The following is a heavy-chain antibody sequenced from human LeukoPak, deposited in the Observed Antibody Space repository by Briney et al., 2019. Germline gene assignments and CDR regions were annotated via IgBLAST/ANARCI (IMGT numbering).Heavy chain of an antibody. D-gene: IGHD3-10*01. CDR2: ISGSGGST. J-gene: IGHJ4*02. CDR3: AKGGAMVRGVVDY. Sequence: GGSLRLSCAASGFTFSGYAMSWVRQAPGKGLEWVSAISGSGGSTYYADSVKGLFTISRDNSKNTLYLQMNSLRAEDTAVYYCAKGGAMVRGVVDYWGQGTLVTVSS. V-gene: IGHV3-23*01. CDR1: GFTFSGYA.